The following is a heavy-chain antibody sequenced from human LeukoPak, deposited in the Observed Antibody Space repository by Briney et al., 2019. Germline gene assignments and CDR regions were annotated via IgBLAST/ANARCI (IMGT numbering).Heavy chain of an antibody. Sequence: GGSLRLSCAASRFTFSNAWMSWVRQAPGKGLEWVGRIKGKTDGGTADYAAPVKGRFTISRDDSKNTLYLQMNSLKTEDTAVYYCSTQTWVYNSEHENGFYSSYRYVWGKGTTVTVSS. V-gene: IGHV3-15*01. CDR1: RFTFSNAW. CDR3: STQTWVYNSEHENGFYSSYRYV. D-gene: IGHD6-19*01. J-gene: IGHJ6*03. CDR2: IKGKTDGGTA.